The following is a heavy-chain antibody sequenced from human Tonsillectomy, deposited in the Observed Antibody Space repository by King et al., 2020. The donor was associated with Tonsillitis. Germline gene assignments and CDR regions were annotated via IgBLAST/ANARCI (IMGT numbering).Heavy chain of an antibody. D-gene: IGHD3-10*01. CDR2: INHRGST. Sequence: VQLQQWGAGLLKPSETLSLTCAVYGESFSGYYWTWIRQPPGKGLEWIGEINHRGSTNNNPSLKSRVTLSVDTSNNQFSLKLRSVTAADTAGYYCARGGSFYYFMDVWGKGTTVTVSS. V-gene: IGHV4-34*01. CDR3: ARGGSFYYFMDV. CDR1: GESFSGYY. J-gene: IGHJ6*03.